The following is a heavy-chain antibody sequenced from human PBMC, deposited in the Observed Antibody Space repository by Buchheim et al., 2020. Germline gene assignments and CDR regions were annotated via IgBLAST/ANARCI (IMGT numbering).Heavy chain of an antibody. CDR2: IYWDDDT. CDR3: AHSPWIQLWADYFDY. CDR1: GFSLSTSGVG. V-gene: IGHV2-5*02. J-gene: IGHJ4*02. Sequence: QITLKESGPTLVKPTQTLTLTCTFSGFSLSTSGVGVGWIRQPPGKALEWRALIYWDDDTRYRPSLKSRLTITKERSKHQEVLTMTNMDPVDTATYYCAHSPWIQLWADYFDYWGQGTL. D-gene: IGHD5-18*01.